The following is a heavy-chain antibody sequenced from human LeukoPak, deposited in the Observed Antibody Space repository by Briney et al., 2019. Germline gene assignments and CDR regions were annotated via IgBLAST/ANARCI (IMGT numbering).Heavy chain of an antibody. CDR2: IWYDGSNK. J-gene: IGHJ1*01. D-gene: IGHD5-12*01. Sequence: PGRSLILSCAASGFTFSNYGMHWVRQAPGKGLEWVAVIWYDGSNKYYADSVKGRFTISRDKSNNTVHLQMNSLRAEDTAVYYCTRDLTVATIRTPLQHWGQDTLVTVSS. CDR3: TRDLTVATIRTPLQH. CDR1: GFTFSNYG. V-gene: IGHV3-33*01.